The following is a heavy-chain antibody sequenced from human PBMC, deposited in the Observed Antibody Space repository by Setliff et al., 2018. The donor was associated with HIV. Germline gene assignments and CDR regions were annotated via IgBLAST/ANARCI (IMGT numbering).Heavy chain of an antibody. V-gene: IGHV3-23*01. CDR2: ISNSGEST. CDR1: GFSFSSYS. D-gene: IGHD3-10*02. CDR3: ARENYYVTEY. J-gene: IGHJ4*02. Sequence: PGGSLRLSCAASGFSFSSYSMSWVRQAPGKGLEWVSSISNSGESTYYADSVKGRFTISRDNSENTLYLQMNSLRDEDTAVCYCARENYYVTEYWGQGTLVTVSS.